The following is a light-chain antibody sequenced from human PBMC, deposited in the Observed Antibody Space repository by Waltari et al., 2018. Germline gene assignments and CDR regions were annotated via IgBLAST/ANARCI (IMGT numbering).Light chain of an antibody. CDR1: QGISSW. CDR3: QQANSFPIT. Sequence: DIQLTQSPSSVSASVGDGVTITCRASQGISSWLAWYQQKPGKAPNLLIYDGYNLQTGVPSRFSGSGSGKVFTLTISSLQPEDSATYYCQQANSFPITFGQGTRLEIK. V-gene: IGKV1-12*01. CDR2: DGY. J-gene: IGKJ5*01.